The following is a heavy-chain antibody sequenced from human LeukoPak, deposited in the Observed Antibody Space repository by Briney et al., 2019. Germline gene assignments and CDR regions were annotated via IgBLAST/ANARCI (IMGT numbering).Heavy chain of an antibody. CDR2: IKSKPDGGTT. V-gene: IGHV3-15*01. CDR3: NTYHHHDSGGRLPTGDY. J-gene: IGHJ4*02. Sequence: GGSLRLSCEASGFTFSNAWMTWVRQAPGKGREWVGRIKSKPDGGTTDYAAPVKDRYTISRDDSRNTVYLQMNSLKTEDTAVYYCNTYHHHDSGGRLPTGDYWGQGTLVTVSS. D-gene: IGHD3-22*01. CDR1: GFTFSNAW.